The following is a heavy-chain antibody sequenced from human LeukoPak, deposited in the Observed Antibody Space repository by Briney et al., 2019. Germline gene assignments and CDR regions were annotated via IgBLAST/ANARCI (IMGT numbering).Heavy chain of an antibody. V-gene: IGHV4-34*01. CDR3: ARGLGSYDPRTEDYFDY. Sequence: PSETLSLTCTVSGGSISSYYWSWIRQPPGKGLEWIGEINHSGSTNYNPSLKSRVTISVDTSKNQFSLKLSSVTAADTAVYYCARGLGSYDPRTEDYFDYWGQGTLVTVSS. J-gene: IGHJ4*02. CDR2: INHSGST. D-gene: IGHD3-22*01. CDR1: GGSISSYY.